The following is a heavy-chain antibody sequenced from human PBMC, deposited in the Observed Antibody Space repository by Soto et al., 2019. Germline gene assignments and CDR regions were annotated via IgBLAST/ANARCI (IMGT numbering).Heavy chain of an antibody. Sequence: QVQLVESGGGVVQSGRSLRLSCEASGFIFSKYGMHWVRQAPGKGLEWVAVIWYDGSDRWYADSVKGRFSISRDNSKNTLYLQMSNLRVEDTAVYCWARDYASSWCPSYWGQGTLVAVSS. J-gene: IGHJ4*02. V-gene: IGHV3-33*01. CDR2: IWYDGSDR. CDR3: ARDYASSWCPSY. D-gene: IGHD6-13*01. CDR1: GFIFSKYG.